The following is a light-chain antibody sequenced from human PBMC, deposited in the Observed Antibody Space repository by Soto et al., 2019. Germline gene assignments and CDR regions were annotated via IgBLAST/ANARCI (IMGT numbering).Light chain of an antibody. V-gene: IGKV3-15*01. CDR1: QTVNNN. Sequence: EIVMTQSPATLSVSPGERATLSCRASQTVNNNLAWYQQKPGQAPRLLIYGASTRATGIPARFSGSGSGTEFTLTISSLQSEDFAVYYCQQYNNWPPYTFGRGTKLEIK. CDR2: GAS. CDR3: QQYNNWPPYT. J-gene: IGKJ2*01.